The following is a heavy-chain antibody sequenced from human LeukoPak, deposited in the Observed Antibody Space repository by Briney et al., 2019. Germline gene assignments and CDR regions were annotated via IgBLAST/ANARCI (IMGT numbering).Heavy chain of an antibody. CDR3: ARDQTGNYCINY. V-gene: IGHV3-30-3*01. Sequence: GGSLRLSCAASGFTFSNYAMHWVRQAPGKGLEWVAVITYDGGKEYYADSVKGRFTISRDNSKSTLYLQMNSLRAEHTAVYFCARDQTGNYCINYWGQGALVTVSS. CDR2: ITYDGGKE. D-gene: IGHD1-26*01. J-gene: IGHJ4*02. CDR1: GFTFSNYA.